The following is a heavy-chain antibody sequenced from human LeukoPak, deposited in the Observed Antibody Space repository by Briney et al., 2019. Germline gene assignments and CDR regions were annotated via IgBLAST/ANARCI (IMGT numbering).Heavy chain of an antibody. J-gene: IGHJ4*02. D-gene: IGHD3-10*01. CDR1: GGSISSSTYY. V-gene: IGHV4-39*01. CDR2: INYSGTT. Sequence: SETLSLTCSVSGGSISSSTYYWGWIRQPPGKGIEWIATINYSGTTYYNPSLKSRVTISVDTSKNQFSLKLSSVTAADTALYYCAKHYMGSSYNHGLDCWGQGTLVTVSS. CDR3: AKHYMGSSYNHGLDC.